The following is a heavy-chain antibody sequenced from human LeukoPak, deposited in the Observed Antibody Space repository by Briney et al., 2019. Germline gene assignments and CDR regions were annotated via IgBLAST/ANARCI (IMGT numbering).Heavy chain of an antibody. CDR3: ARDVSKSNFDY. CDR2: INPNSGST. J-gene: IGHJ4*02. CDR1: GYTFTGYY. V-gene: IGHV1-2*02. Sequence: GASVKVSCKASGYTFTGYYMHWVRQAPGQGLEWMGWINPNSGSTNYAQKFQGRVTMTRDTSISTAYMELSRLRSDDTAVYYCARDVSKSNFDYWGQGTLVTVSS.